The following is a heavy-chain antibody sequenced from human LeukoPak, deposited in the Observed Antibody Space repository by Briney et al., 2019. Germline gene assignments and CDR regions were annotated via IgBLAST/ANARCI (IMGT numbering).Heavy chain of an antibody. V-gene: IGHV3-7*01. CDR2: IKEDGSEK. CDR1: RFTFGSSW. J-gene: IGHJ3*02. D-gene: IGHD2-8*01. CDR3: ARIVRGMVMPQNAFDI. Sequence: GGSLRLSCAASRFTFGSSWMSWVRQAPGKGLEWVANIKEDGSEKYYVDSVKGRFTISRDNAKNSLYLQMNSLRAEDTAVYYCARIVRGMVMPQNAFDIWGPERLVTVSS.